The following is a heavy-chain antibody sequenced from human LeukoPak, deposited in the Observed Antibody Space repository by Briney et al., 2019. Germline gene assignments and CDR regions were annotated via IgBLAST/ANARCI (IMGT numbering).Heavy chain of an antibody. V-gene: IGHV3-11*04. D-gene: IGHD3-3*01. CDR1: GFTFSDYY. CDR2: ISSSGSTI. CDR3: AREYNFWSGYHSYNWFDP. J-gene: IGHJ5*02. Sequence: PGGSLRLSCAAPGFTFSDYYMSWIRQAPGKGLEWVSYISSSGSTIYYADSVKGRFTISRDNARNSLYLQMNSLRADDTAVYYCAREYNFWSGYHSYNWFDPWGQGTLVTVSS.